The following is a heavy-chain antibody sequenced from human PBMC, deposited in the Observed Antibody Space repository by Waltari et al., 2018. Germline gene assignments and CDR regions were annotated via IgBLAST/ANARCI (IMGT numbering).Heavy chain of an antibody. J-gene: IGHJ6*02. CDR3: AHTLKSYGDYDYYYYGMDV. V-gene: IGHV2-5*02. D-gene: IGHD4-17*01. Sequence: QITLKESGPTLVKPTQTLTLTCTFSGFSLSTSGVGVGWIRQPPGKALEWLALIYWDDDKRYRPSQKSRLTITKDTSKNQVVLPMTNMDPVDTATYYCAHTLKSYGDYDYYYYGMDVWGQGTTVTVSS. CDR1: GFSLSTSGVG. CDR2: IYWDDDK.